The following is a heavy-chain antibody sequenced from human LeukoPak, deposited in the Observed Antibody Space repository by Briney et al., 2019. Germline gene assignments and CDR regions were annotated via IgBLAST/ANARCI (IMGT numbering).Heavy chain of an antibody. D-gene: IGHD3-10*01. J-gene: IGHJ4*02. V-gene: IGHV4-39*07. Sequence: SETLSLTCTVSGDSISSSNSYWGWIRQPPGKGLEWIGSIYYSGNTYYNASLKSRVTISVDTSKNQFSLRLSSVTAADTAVYYCARDHGVRGVDYWGQGTLVTVSS. CDR3: ARDHGVRGVDY. CDR1: GDSISSSNSY. CDR2: IYYSGNT.